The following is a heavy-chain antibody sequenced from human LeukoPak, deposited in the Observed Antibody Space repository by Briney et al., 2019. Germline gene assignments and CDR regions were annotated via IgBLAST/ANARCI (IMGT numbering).Heavy chain of an antibody. Sequence: PSETLSLTCTLSGGSISSSSYYWGWIRQPPGKGLEWIGRIYYSGSTYYNPSLKSRVTISVDTSKNQFSLKLSSVTAADTAVYYCAGTKWELLLDYWGQGTLVTVSS. CDR1: GGSISSSSYY. V-gene: IGHV4-39*01. CDR3: AGTKWELLLDY. CDR2: IYYSGST. J-gene: IGHJ4*02. D-gene: IGHD1-26*01.